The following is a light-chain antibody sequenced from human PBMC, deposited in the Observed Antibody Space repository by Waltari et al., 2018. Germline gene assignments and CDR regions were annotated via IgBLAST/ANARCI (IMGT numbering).Light chain of an antibody. Sequence: SYELTQPPSVAVSPGQTVRITCSGGTLSKEYAYWYQQKPGQAPILLIYKDTKRPSGIPERSSGSTSGTTVTLTSTGVQAEDEAAYYCQSPSSSGSYHWLFGGGTKLTVL. CDR1: TLSKEY. J-gene: IGLJ3*02. V-gene: IGLV3-25*03. CDR3: QSPSSSGSYHWL. CDR2: KDT.